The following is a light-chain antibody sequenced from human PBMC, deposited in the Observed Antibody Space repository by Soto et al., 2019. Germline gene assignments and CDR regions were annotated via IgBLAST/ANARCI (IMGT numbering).Light chain of an antibody. V-gene: IGKV3-11*01. CDR1: QSLRRH. Sequence: IVLTQSPATLSLSPGESATLSCRPSQSLRRHFVWYQKKPGQAPRLLIXXASXRATGIPARFSASGSETDFTLTITSLEPEDFALEYCQQRSNWPPEITFGQGTRLEIK. CDR3: QQRSNWPPEIT. CDR2: XAS. J-gene: IGKJ5*01.